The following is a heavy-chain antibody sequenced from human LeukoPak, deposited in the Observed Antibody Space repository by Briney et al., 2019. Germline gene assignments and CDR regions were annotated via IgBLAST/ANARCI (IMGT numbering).Heavy chain of an antibody. V-gene: IGHV4-59*01. D-gene: IGHD4/OR15-4a*01. CDR1: GGYISSYY. J-gene: IGHJ6*03. CDR3: ARGAMTMVAIGDYYYYYYMDV. CDR2: IYYSGST. Sequence: PSETLSLTCTVSGGYISSYYWSCIRQPPGKGLEWIGYIYYSGSTNYNPSLKSRVTISVDTSKNQFSLKLSSVTAADTAVYYCARGAMTMVAIGDYYYYYYMDVWGKGTTVTVSS.